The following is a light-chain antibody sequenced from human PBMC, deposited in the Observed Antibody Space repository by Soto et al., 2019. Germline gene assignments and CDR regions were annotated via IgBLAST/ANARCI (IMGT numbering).Light chain of an antibody. Sequence: QSALTQPASVSGSPGQSITISCTGTSSDVGCYNYVSWYQQHPGKAPKLMIYDVSNRPSGVSNRFSGSKSGNTASLTISGLQAEDEADYYCSSYTRSSTRVFGGGTKLTVL. CDR2: DVS. J-gene: IGLJ2*01. CDR3: SSYTRSSTRV. V-gene: IGLV2-14*01. CDR1: SSDVGCYNY.